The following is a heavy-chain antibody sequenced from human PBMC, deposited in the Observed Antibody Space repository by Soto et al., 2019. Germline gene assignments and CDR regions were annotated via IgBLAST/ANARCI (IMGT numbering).Heavy chain of an antibody. CDR2: IIPIFGTA. CDR1: GGTFSSYA. V-gene: IGHV1-69*01. D-gene: IGHD1-26*01. Sequence: QVQLVQSGAEVKKPGSSVKVSCKASGGTFSSYAISWVRQAPGQGLEWMGGIIPIFGTANYAQKFQGRVTITADESTSTAYMELSSLRSEDTAVYYCARDKCSGSYYYYSGMDVWGQGTTVTVSS. CDR3: ARDKCSGSYYYYSGMDV. J-gene: IGHJ6*02.